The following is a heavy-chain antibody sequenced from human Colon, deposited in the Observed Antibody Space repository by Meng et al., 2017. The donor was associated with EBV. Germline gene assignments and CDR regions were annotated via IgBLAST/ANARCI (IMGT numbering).Heavy chain of an antibody. CDR2: IYHSGST. Sequence: VRRKGSGPGLVKPSGSLSLTCAVSGGSLSSRNWWSWVRQPPGKGLEWIGEIYHSGSTNYNPSLKSRVTISVDESKNQFSLRLSSVTAADTAVYYCARVGAYCGGDCYHPRWGQGTLVTVSS. V-gene: IGHV4-4*02. CDR3: ARVGAYCGGDCYHPR. J-gene: IGHJ4*02. CDR1: GGSLSSRNW. D-gene: IGHD2-21*02.